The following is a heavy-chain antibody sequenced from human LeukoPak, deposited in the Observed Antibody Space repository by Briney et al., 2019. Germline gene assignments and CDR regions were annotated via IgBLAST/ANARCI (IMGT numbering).Heavy chain of an antibody. V-gene: IGHV3-74*01. D-gene: IGHD6-13*01. J-gene: IGHJ4*02. CDR2: INSDGSST. CDR1: GFTFSSYW. Sequence: PGGSLRLSCAASGFTFSSYWMHWVRQAPGKGLVWVSRINSDGSSTSYADSVKGRFTISRDNAKNTLYLQMNSLRAEDTAVYYCAMDHLEQQLVRWGQGTLVTVSS. CDR3: AMDHLEQQLVR.